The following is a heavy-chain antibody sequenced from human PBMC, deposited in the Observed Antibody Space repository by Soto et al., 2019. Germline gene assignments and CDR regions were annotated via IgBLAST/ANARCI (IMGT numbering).Heavy chain of an antibody. J-gene: IGHJ4*02. CDR3: ARGVREMATISTFDY. Sequence: QVQLVQSGAEVKKPGSSVKVSCKASGGTFNNYAFSWVRQAPGQGLEWVGGIIRIFDTPSYAHKFQGRVTIIADESTSTVDMELSSLTSEDTAVYYCARGVREMATISTFDYWGQGTQVTVSS. CDR1: GGTFNNYA. D-gene: IGHD1-26*01. V-gene: IGHV1-69*01. CDR2: IIRIFDTP.